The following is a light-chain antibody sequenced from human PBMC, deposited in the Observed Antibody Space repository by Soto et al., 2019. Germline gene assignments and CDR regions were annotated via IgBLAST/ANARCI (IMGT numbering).Light chain of an antibody. CDR2: KAS. CDR3: QHYNSYSEA. Sequence: DIQMTQSHSTLSASVGDRVTITCRASQTISSWLAWYQQKPGKAPKLLIYKASTLKSGVPSRFSGSGSGTEFTLTISSLQPDDFATYYCQHYNSYSEAFGQGTKVDNK. CDR1: QTISSW. J-gene: IGKJ1*01. V-gene: IGKV1-5*03.